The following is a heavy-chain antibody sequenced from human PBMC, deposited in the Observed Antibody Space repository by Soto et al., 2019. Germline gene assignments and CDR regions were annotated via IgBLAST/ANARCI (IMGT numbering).Heavy chain of an antibody. CDR1: GFTFSSYW. CDR3: ARYCSGGSCYDY. CDR2: IKQDGSEK. Sequence: GGSLRLSCAASGFTFSSYWMSWVRQAPGKGPEWVANIKQDGSEKYYVDSVKGRFTISRDNAKNSLYLQMNSLRAEDTAVYYCARYCSGGSCYDYWGQGTLVTAPQ. D-gene: IGHD2-15*01. J-gene: IGHJ4*03. V-gene: IGHV3-7*01.